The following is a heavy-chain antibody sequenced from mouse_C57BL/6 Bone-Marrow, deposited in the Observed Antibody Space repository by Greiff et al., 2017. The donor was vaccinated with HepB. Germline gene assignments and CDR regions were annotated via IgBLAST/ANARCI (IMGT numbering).Heavy chain of an antibody. CDR1: GFTFSDYY. J-gene: IGHJ1*03. Sequence: EVKVEESGGGLVQPGGSLKLSCAASGFTFSDYYMYWVRQTPEKRLEWVAYISNGGGSTYYPDTVKGRFTISRDNAKNTLYLQMSRLKSEDTAMYYCARHGLYGSSYEYFDVWGTGTTVTVSS. CDR2: ISNGGGST. D-gene: IGHD1-1*01. CDR3: ARHGLYGSSYEYFDV. V-gene: IGHV5-12*01.